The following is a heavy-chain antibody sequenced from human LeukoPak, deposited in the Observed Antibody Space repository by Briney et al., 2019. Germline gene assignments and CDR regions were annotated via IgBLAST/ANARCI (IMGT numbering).Heavy chain of an antibody. V-gene: IGHV3-74*01. CDR1: GFTFRSNW. J-gene: IGHJ4*02. Sequence: GGSLRLSCAASGFTFRSNWMHWVRQAPGKGLLWVSRINRDGRSTSYADSVTGRFTISRDNAKNTRYLQMNSLRAEDTAVYYCVRDVWGDRDGFFDYWGQGTLVTVSS. D-gene: IGHD5-24*01. CDR2: INRDGRST. CDR3: VRDVWGDRDGFFDY.